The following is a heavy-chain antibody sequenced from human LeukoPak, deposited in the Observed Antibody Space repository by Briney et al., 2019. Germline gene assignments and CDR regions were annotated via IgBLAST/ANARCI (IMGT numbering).Heavy chain of an antibody. J-gene: IGHJ3*01. CDR1: AFTVSSNY. CDR2: IYSGGTT. Sequence: PGGSLRLSCAASAFTVSSNYMSWVRQAPGKGLEWVSIIYSGGTTYYADSVKGRFTISRDNSKNTLYLQMNSLRAEDTAVYYCARRYPYSSAWHPSAFEVWGQGTMVTVSS. V-gene: IGHV3-66*01. D-gene: IGHD6-19*01. CDR3: ARRYPYSSAWHPSAFEV.